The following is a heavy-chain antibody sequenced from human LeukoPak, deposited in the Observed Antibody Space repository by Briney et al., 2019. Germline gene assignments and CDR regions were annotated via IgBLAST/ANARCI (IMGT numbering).Heavy chain of an antibody. J-gene: IGHJ4*02. CDR2: INHSGST. D-gene: IGHD5-12*01. V-gene: IGHV4-34*01. Sequence: GSLRLSCAVSGFTVSSNYIKWVGQAPGKGLEWIGEINHSGSTNYNPSLKSRVTISVDTSKNQFSLKLSSVTAADTAVYYCARGRGYSGYDSPYFDYWGQGILVTVSS. CDR3: ARGRGYSGYDSPYFDY. CDR1: GFTVSSNY.